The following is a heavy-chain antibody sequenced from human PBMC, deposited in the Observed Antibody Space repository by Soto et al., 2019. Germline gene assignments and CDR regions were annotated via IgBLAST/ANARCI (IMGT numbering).Heavy chain of an antibody. V-gene: IGHV1-69*06. CDR1: GGTFSSYA. D-gene: IGHD3-10*01. J-gene: IGHJ4*02. CDR3: ARLAGSHYYGSDKADY. Sequence: QVQLVQSGAEVKKPGSSVKVSCKASGGTFSSYAISWVRQAPGQGLEWMGGIIPIFGTANYAQKFQGRVTITADKSTSTAYMELSSLRYEDTAVYYCARLAGSHYYGSDKADYWGQGTLVTVSS. CDR2: IIPIFGTA.